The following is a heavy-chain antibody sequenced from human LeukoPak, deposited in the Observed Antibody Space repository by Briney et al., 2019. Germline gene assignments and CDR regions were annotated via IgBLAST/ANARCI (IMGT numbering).Heavy chain of an antibody. CDR2: IYPGDSDT. CDR1: GYSFTSYW. CDR3: ARRTYYYDSSGYQYFDY. V-gene: IGHV5-51*01. D-gene: IGHD3-22*01. J-gene: IGHJ4*02. Sequence: GESLKISCKGSGYSFTSYWLGWVRQMPGKGLEWMGIIYPGDSDTRYSPSFQGQVTISADKSISTAYLQWSSLKASDTAMYYCARRTYYYDSSGYQYFDYWGQGTLVTVSS.